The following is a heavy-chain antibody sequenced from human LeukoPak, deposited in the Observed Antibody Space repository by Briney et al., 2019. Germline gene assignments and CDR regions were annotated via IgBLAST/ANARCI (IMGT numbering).Heavy chain of an antibody. Sequence: GGSLRLSCAASGFTFSSYGVYWVRQAPGKGLEWVSAIIGSGGSTYYADSVKGRFTISRDNSKNTLYLQMNSLRAEDTAVYYCAKDRKWFGELLYYFDYWGQGTLVTVSS. V-gene: IGHV3-23*01. D-gene: IGHD3-10*01. CDR2: IIGSGGST. J-gene: IGHJ4*02. CDR1: GFTFSSYG. CDR3: AKDRKWFGELLYYFDY.